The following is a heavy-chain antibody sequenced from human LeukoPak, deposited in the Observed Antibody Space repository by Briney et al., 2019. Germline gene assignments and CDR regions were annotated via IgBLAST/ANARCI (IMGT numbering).Heavy chain of an antibody. J-gene: IGHJ4*02. Sequence: ASVKVSCKASGYTFTSYDINWVRHATGQGLEWMGWMNPNSGNTGYAQKFQGRVTMTRNTSISTAYMELSSLRSEDTAVYYCASSPNDGSYYGGFDYWGQGTLVTVSS. CDR3: ASSPNDGSYYGGFDY. CDR1: GYTFTSYD. CDR2: MNPNSGNT. D-gene: IGHD1-26*01. V-gene: IGHV1-8*01.